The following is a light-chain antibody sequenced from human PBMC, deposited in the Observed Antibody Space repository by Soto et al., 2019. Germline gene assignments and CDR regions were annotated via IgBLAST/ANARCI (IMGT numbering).Light chain of an antibody. J-gene: IGKJ1*01. CDR1: QSVRSY. V-gene: IGKV3-11*01. CDR3: QQYGSSPMG. Sequence: EIVLTQSPATLSLSPGERATLSCRASQSVRSYLAWYQQKPGQAPRLLIYDASNRATGIPARFSGSGSGTDFTLTISSLEPEDFAVYYCQQYGSSPMGFGQGTKVEIK. CDR2: DAS.